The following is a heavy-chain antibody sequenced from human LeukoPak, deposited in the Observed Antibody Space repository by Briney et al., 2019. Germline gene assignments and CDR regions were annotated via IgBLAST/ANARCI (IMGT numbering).Heavy chain of an antibody. V-gene: IGHV3-20*04. CDR3: ARDGPAYCGGDCYSGY. D-gene: IGHD2-21*02. Sequence: GGSLRLSCAASGFTFDDYGMSWVRQAPGKGLEWVSGINWNGGSTGYADSVKGRFTISRDNAKNSLYLQMNSLRAEETALYYCARDGPAYCGGDCYSGYWGQGTLVTVSS. CDR2: INWNGGST. CDR1: GFTFDDYG. J-gene: IGHJ4*02.